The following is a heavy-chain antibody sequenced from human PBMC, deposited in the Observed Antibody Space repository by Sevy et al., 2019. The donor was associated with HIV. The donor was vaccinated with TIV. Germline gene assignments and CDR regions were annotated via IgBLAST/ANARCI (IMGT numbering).Heavy chain of an antibody. D-gene: IGHD6-6*01. CDR2: ISGSGSDI. Sequence: GGYLRLSCVASGFTFTSYYMNWVRQAPGKGLEWVSCISGSGSDIYYTESVKGRFTISRDNAKSSLYLQLNSLRAEDTAVYYCAKYSSSTNYYYGMDVWGQGTTVTVSS. V-gene: IGHV3-21*01. J-gene: IGHJ6*02. CDR1: GFTFTSYY. CDR3: AKYSSSTNYYYGMDV.